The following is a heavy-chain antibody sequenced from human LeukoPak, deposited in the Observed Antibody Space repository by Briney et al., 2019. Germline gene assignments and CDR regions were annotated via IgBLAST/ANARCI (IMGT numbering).Heavy chain of an antibody. Sequence: SETLSLTCTVSNYSITSGYYWGWIRQPPGKGLEWIGSIYHSGTTYYNPSLKSRVTISVDTSKNQCSLNLSSVTAADTAVYYCARVSRGYDILYWGQGTLVTVPS. J-gene: IGHJ4*02. CDR1: NYSITSGYY. V-gene: IGHV4-38-2*02. CDR2: IYHSGTT. D-gene: IGHD3-9*01. CDR3: ARVSRGYDILY.